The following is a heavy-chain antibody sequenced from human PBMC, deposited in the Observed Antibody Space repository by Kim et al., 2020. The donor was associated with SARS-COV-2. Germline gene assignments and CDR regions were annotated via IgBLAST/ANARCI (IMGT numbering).Heavy chain of an antibody. CDR1: GGSISSSSYY. CDR2: IYYSGST. V-gene: IGHV4-39*01. CDR3: ARLGRVAAAEGLFDY. J-gene: IGHJ4*02. D-gene: IGHD6-13*01. Sequence: SETLSLTCTVSGGSISSSSYYWGWIRQPPGKGLEWIGSIYYSGSTYYNPSLKSRVTISIDTSKNQFSLKLSSVTAADTAVYYCARLGRVAAAEGLFDYWGQGTLVTVSS.